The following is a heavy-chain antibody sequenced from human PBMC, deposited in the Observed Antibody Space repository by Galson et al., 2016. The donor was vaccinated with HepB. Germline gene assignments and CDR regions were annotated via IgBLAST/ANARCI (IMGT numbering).Heavy chain of an antibody. D-gene: IGHD2-15*01. CDR1: GDSVSSHNAA. CDR3: ARESCSGGNCYEWNY. V-gene: IGHV6-1*01. CDR2: TYYRSKWYN. Sequence: CAISGDSVSSHNAAWNWIRQSPSRGLEWLGRTYYRSKWYNDYAVSVKSRITINPDTSKNHFSLQLNSVTPEDTAMYYCARESCSGGNCYEWNYWGQGTLVTVSS. J-gene: IGHJ4*02.